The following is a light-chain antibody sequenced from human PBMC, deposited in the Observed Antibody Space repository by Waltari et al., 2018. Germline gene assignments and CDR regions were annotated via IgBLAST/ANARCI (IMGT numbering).Light chain of an antibody. CDR1: KLGNTH. CDR2: QDK. J-gene: IGLJ1*01. CDR3: LGWDSISECA. V-gene: IGLV3-1*01. Sequence: SYDLTQPPSVSVSPGQTASTTRPGNKLGNTHDSWYQQTPGQSPVLVIYQDKKRPSGIPERFYGSNSEYTATLTVSGPLPMDEADCYCLGWDSISECAFGTGTRVTGL.